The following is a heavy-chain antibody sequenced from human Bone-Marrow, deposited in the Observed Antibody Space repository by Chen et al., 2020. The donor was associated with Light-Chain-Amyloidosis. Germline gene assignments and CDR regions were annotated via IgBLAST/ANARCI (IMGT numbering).Heavy chain of an antibody. Sequence: QVQLQQWRAGLLKPSETLSLTCAAYGGSFSGYYWSWIRQPPGKGLEWIGEINHSGSTNYNPSLKSRVTISVDTSKNQFSLKLSSVTAADTAVYYCARGLFRIAARFDYWGQGTLVTVSS. D-gene: IGHD6-6*01. V-gene: IGHV4-34*01. CDR2: INHSGST. J-gene: IGHJ4*02. CDR1: GGSFSGYY. CDR3: ARGLFRIAARFDY.